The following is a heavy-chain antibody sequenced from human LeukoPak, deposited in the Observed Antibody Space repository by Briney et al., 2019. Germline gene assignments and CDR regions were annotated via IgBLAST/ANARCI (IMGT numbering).Heavy chain of an antibody. D-gene: IGHD3-22*01. V-gene: IGHV3-23*01. CDR1: GFTFSSYA. CDR3: AKDLDYYDSSGYYEDLGY. J-gene: IGHJ4*02. Sequence: GGSLVLSCAASGFTFSSYAMSWVRPAPGKGLEWGSAISGSGGSKYYAASGKGGFTISRDKSKKTLYLQMNSMRAEGTAVYYCAKDLDYYDSSGYYEDLGYWGQGTLVTVSS. CDR2: ISGSGGSK.